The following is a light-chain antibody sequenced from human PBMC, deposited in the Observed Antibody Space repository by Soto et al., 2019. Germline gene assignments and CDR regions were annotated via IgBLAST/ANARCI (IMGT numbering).Light chain of an antibody. V-gene: IGLV2-14*01. J-gene: IGLJ2*01. Sequence: QSALTQPASVSGSPGQSITISCTGTSSDVGGYNYVSWYQQHPGKAPKLMIYDVSNRPSGVSNRFSGSKSGNTASLTISGLQAEDEADYYCSSYTSSSTPVVFGGANKVNVL. CDR1: SSDVGGYNY. CDR2: DVS. CDR3: SSYTSSSTPVV.